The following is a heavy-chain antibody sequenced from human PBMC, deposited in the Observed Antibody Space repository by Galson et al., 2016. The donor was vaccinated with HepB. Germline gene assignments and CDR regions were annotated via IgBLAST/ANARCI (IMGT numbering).Heavy chain of an antibody. V-gene: IGHV3-53*01. D-gene: IGHD6-19*01. CDR1: GFTVSSNY. J-gene: IGHJ4*02. Sequence: SLRLSCAASGFTVSSNYMSWVRQAPGKGLEWVSVIYSGSSTYYADSVKGRFTISRDNSKNTLYLQMNSLRAEDTAVYYCARLSWQWLVPIFDYWGQGTLVTVSS. CDR2: IYSGSST. CDR3: ARLSWQWLVPIFDY.